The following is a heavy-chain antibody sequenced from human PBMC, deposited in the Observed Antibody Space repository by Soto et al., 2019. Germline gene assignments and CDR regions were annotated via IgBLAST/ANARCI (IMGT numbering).Heavy chain of an antibody. CDR3: SRVPGP. CDR2: IYHSGST. J-gene: IGHJ5*02. CDR1: GGSISSYS. Sequence: SETLSLTCTVSGGSISSYSWSWIRQPPGKGLEWIGYIYHSGSTYYNPSLKSRVTISVYRSKNQFSLKLSSVTAADTAVYYCSRVPGPWGQGTLVTVSS. V-gene: IGHV4-30-2*01.